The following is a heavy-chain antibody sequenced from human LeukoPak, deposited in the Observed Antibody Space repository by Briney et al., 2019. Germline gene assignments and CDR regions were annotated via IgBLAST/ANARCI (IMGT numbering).Heavy chain of an antibody. Sequence: SETLSLTCTVSGGSISSYYWSWIRQPAGKGLEWIGRIYTSGSTNYNPSLKSRVTMSVDTSKNQFSLKLSSVTAADTAVYYCARQRSYDFWSGYSIDWFDPWGQGTLVTVSS. CDR1: GGSISSYY. CDR2: IYTSGST. J-gene: IGHJ5*02. D-gene: IGHD3-3*01. CDR3: ARQRSYDFWSGYSIDWFDP. V-gene: IGHV4-4*07.